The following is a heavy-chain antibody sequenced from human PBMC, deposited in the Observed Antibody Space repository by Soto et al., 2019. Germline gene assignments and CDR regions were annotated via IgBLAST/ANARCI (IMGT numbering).Heavy chain of an antibody. CDR3: AKVAPTSLPDYYYGMDV. CDR2: ISGSGGST. CDR1: GFTFSSYA. V-gene: IGHV3-23*01. Sequence: HPGGSLRLSCAASGFTFSSYAMSWVRQAPGKGLEWVSAISGSGGSTYYADTVKGRFTISRDNSKNTLYLQMNSLRAEDTAVYYCAKVAPTSLPDYYYGMDVWGQGTTVTVSS. J-gene: IGHJ6*02.